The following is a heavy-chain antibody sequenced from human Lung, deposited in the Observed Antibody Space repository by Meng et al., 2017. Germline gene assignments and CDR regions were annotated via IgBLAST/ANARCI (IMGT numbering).Heavy chain of an antibody. CDR1: GYTFTSYG. V-gene: IGHV7-4-1*02. D-gene: IGHD1-1*01. CDR3: ARDPSGNERWSWFDP. CDR2: INTNTGNP. Sequence: QGQVGQAGSEWKKPGAAGRGAGKASGYTFTSYGMNWVRQAPGQGLEWMGWINTNTGNPTYAQGFTGRFVFSLDTSVSTAYLQISSLKAEDTAVYYCARDPSGNERWSWFDPWGQGTLVTVSS. J-gene: IGHJ5*02.